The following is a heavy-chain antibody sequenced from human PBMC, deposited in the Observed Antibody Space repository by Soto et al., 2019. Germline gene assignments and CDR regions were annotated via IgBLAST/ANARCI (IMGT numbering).Heavy chain of an antibody. J-gene: IGHJ3*02. V-gene: IGHV3-23*01. Sequence: GGSLRLSCAASGFTFSSYAMSWVRQAPGKGLEWVSAISGSGGSTYYADSVKGRFTISRDNSKNTLYLQMNSLRAEDTAVYYCAKDSGPGSGSPAGDAFDIWGQGTMVTVSS. CDR3: AKDSGPGSGSPAGDAFDI. D-gene: IGHD1-26*01. CDR2: ISGSGGST. CDR1: GFTFSSYA.